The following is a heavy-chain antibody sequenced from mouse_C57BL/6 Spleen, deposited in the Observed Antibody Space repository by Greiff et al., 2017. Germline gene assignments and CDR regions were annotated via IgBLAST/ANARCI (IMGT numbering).Heavy chain of an antibody. V-gene: IGHV1-76*01. CDR3: ARQGTTGDY. CDR2: IYPGGGNT. J-gene: IGHJ2*02. D-gene: IGHD1-1*01. CDR1: GYTFTDYY. Sequence: QVQLQQSGAELVRPGASVKLSCKASGYTFTDYYINWVKQRPGQGLEWIARIYPGGGNTYYNGKFKGKATLTAEKSSSTAYMQLSSLTSEDSAVYFCARQGTTGDYWGQGTSLTVSS.